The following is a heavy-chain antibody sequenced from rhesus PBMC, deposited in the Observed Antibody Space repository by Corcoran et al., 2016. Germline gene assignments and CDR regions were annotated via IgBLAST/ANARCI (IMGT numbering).Heavy chain of an antibody. Sequence: QLQLQESGPGLVKPSETLSLTCAVSGGSISSNYWSWIRQPPGKGLEWIGRIAGGGGGTDYNPSLKSRVTISTDTAKNQFSLKLSSVTAADTAVDYCARERPSGRFDVWGPGVLVTVSS. CDR1: GGSISSNY. V-gene: IGHV4-173*01. J-gene: IGHJ5-1*01. CDR3: ARERPSGRFDV. CDR2: IAGGGGGT.